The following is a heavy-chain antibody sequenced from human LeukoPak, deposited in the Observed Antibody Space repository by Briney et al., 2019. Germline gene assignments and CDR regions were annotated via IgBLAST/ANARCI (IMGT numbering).Heavy chain of an antibody. D-gene: IGHD3-22*01. V-gene: IGHV4-59*11. CDR2: IYYSGST. J-gene: IGHJ4*02. CDR1: GGITSHY. Sequence: PSETLSLTCTVPGGITSHYWSWIRQPPGKGLKWIGHIYYSGSTNYNPSLKSRLTISVDTSKNQFSLKLSSVTAADTAVYYCARAGDSSGLLDYWGQGTLVTVSS. CDR3: ARAGDSSGLLDY.